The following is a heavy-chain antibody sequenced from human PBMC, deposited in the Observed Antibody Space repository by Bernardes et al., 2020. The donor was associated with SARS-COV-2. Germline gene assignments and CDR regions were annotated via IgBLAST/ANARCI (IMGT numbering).Heavy chain of an antibody. J-gene: IGHJ6*02. CDR3: ARDLWADESSDYYYYYAMDV. D-gene: IGHD6-19*01. CDR2: IKQDGSEK. V-gene: IGHV3-7*03. CDR1: GFTFSSYW. Sequence: GGSLRLSCAASGFTFSSYWMSWVRQAPGKGLEWVANIKQDGSEKYYVDSVKGRFTISRDNAKNSLYLQMNSLRAEDTAVYYCARDLWADESSDYYYYYAMDVWGHGTTVTVSS.